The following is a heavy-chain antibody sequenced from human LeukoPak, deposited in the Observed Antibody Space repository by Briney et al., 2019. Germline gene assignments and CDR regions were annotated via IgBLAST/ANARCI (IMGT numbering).Heavy chain of an antibody. CDR1: GFTVSSNY. CDR3: ARGGTIDEYSSSSGGYFDY. V-gene: IGHV3-53*01. D-gene: IGHD6-6*01. Sequence: GGSLRLSCAASGFTVSSNYMSWVRQAPGKGLEWVSVIYSGGSTYYADSVKGRFTISRDNSKNTLYLQMNSLRVEDTAVYYCARGGTIDEYSSSSGGYFDYWGQGTLVTVSS. CDR2: IYSGGST. J-gene: IGHJ4*02.